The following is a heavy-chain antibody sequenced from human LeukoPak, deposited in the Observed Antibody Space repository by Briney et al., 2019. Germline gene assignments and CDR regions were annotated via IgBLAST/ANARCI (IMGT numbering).Heavy chain of an antibody. D-gene: IGHD3-16*02. J-gene: IGHJ4*02. V-gene: IGHV4-30-2*01. Sequence: PSETLSLTCAVSGGSISSGGYSWSWIRQPPGKGLEWIGYIYHSGSTYYNPSLKSRVTISVDRSKNQFSLKLSSVTAADTAVYYCARSGLDYVWGSYRYTHFDYWGQGTLVTVSS. CDR1: GGSISSGGYS. CDR3: ARSGLDYVWGSYRYTHFDY. CDR2: IYHSGST.